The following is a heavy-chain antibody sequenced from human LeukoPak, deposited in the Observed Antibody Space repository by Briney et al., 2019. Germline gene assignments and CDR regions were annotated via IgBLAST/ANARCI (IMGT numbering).Heavy chain of an antibody. CDR3: ARDGQLALFDY. CDR1: GFTFSRNE. Sequence: GGSLRLSCAASGFTFSRNEMSWVRQAPGKGLEWVSYISYTGSNTYYADSVKGRFTVSRDNAKNSLHLQMNSLRAEDTAVYYCARDGQLALFDYWGQGTLVTVSS. CDR2: ISYTGSNT. J-gene: IGHJ4*02. D-gene: IGHD6-6*01. V-gene: IGHV3-48*03.